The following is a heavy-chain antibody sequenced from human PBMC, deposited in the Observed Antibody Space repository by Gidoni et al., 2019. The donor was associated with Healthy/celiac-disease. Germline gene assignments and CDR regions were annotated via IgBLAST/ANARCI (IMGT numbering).Heavy chain of an antibody. CDR3: ARDTPFDIVVVVAATGGDYFDY. Sequence: QVQLVQSGAEVKKPGASVKVSCKASGYTFTSYGISWVRQAPGQGLEWMGWISAYNGNTNYAQKLQGRVTMTTDTSTSTAYMELRSLRSDDTAVYYCARDTPFDIVVVVAATGGDYFDYWGQGTLVTVSS. CDR1: GYTFTSYG. D-gene: IGHD2-15*01. V-gene: IGHV1-18*01. CDR2: ISAYNGNT. J-gene: IGHJ4*02.